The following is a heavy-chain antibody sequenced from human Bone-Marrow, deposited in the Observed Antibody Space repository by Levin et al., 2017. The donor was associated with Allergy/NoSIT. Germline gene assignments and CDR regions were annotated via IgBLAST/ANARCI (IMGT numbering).Heavy chain of an antibody. Sequence: LSLTCAASGFTFTTYASSWVRQAPGKGLEWVSTISGRGDSTYYADSVKGRFTISRDTSNNTLYLQMNSLRADDTAMYYCVKVIDWGQGTLVTVSS. CDR3: VKVID. CDR2: ISGRGDST. V-gene: IGHV3-23*01. J-gene: IGHJ4*02. CDR1: GFTFTTYA.